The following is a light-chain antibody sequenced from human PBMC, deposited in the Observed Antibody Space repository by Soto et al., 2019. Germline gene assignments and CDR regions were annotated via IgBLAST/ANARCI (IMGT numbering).Light chain of an antibody. V-gene: IGKV3-20*01. Sequence: IVLTQSPGTLSLSPGQRATLSCRASQSVTRGYLTWYQQKHGQAPRLLIYGASSRATGIPDRFSGSGSGTDFTLTISSLEPEDSEMYYCQQYDDALWTFGQGTKVDIK. CDR1: QSVTRGY. J-gene: IGKJ1*01. CDR3: QQYDDALWT. CDR2: GAS.